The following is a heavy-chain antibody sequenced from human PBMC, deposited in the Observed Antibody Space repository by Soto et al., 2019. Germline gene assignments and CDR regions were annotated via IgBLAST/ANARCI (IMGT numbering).Heavy chain of an antibody. D-gene: IGHD2-21*02. CDR2: ITSDGKSK. CDR1: GFNFSNHW. Sequence: GGSLRLSCAASGFNFSNHWMHWVRQRPGGGLVWVSRITSDGKSKAYAESVKGRFAISRDNAKNTLYLQMNGLTAEDTAVYYCARESGDWPLNWFDPWGLGTLVTAPQ. CDR3: ARESGDWPLNWFDP. J-gene: IGHJ5*02. V-gene: IGHV3-74*01.